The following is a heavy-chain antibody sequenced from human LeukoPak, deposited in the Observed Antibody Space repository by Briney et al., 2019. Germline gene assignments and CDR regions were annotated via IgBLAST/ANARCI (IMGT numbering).Heavy chain of an antibody. CDR2: IYSGGST. D-gene: IGHD2-2*01. Sequence: GSLRLSCAASGFTVSSNYMSWVRQAPGKGLEWVSVIYSGGSTYYADSVKGRFTISRDNSKNTLYLQMNSLRAEDTAVYYCAREWGLGYCSSTSCPMRDFDYWGQGTLVTVSS. V-gene: IGHV3-53*01. CDR1: GFTVSSNY. CDR3: AREWGLGYCSSTSCPMRDFDY. J-gene: IGHJ4*02.